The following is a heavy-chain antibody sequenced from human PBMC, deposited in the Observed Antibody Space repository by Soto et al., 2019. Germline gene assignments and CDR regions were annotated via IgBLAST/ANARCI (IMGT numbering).Heavy chain of an antibody. CDR1: GGSISSGDYY. CDR3: ARYRRQIVAAGLYDY. V-gene: IGHV4-30-4*01. D-gene: IGHD6-13*01. CDR2: IYYSGST. J-gene: IGHJ4*02. Sequence: SETLSLTCTVSGGSISSGDYYWSWIRQPPGKGLEWIGYIYYSGSTYYNPSLKSRVTISVDTSKNQFSLKLSSVTAADTAVYYCARYRRQIVAAGLYDYWGQGTLATVSS.